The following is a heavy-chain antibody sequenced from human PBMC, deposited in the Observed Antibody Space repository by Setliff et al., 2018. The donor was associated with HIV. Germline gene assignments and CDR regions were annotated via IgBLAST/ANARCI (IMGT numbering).Heavy chain of an antibody. CDR2: INPGNGNT. D-gene: IGHD2-15*01. J-gene: IGHJ4*02. CDR3: ARFIVPHRFTGGPLDY. Sequence: GASVKVSCKASGYTFTNYAIHWVRQAPGQRLEWMGWINPGNGNTKYSQKFQGRVTMTRDASSRTLYMELSSLRSEDTAVYYCARFIVPHRFTGGPLDYWGQGTLVTAPQ. CDR1: GYTFTNYA. V-gene: IGHV1-3*01.